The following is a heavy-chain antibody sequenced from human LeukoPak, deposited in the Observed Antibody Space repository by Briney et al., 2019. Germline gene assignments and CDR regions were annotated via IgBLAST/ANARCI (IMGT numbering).Heavy chain of an antibody. CDR2: IKQGGSEK. Sequence: QPGGSLRLSCAASGFTVTGNYMSWVRQAPGKGLEWVANIKQGGSEKYYVDSVKGRFTISRDNAKNSLYLQMNSLRAEDTAVYYCAREGYGDHFDSWGQGTLVTVSS. D-gene: IGHD4-17*01. CDR3: AREGYGDHFDS. J-gene: IGHJ4*02. V-gene: IGHV3-7*01. CDR1: GFTVTGNY.